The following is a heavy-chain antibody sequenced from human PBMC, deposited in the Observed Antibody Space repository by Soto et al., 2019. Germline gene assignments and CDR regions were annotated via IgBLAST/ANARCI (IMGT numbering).Heavy chain of an antibody. V-gene: IGHV3-21*01. CDR3: ARDPYSGSPNGMDV. CDR2: LSSSSSYI. CDR1: GFTFSSYS. D-gene: IGHD1-26*01. Sequence: EVQLVESGGGLVQPGGSLRLSCAASGFTFSSYSMNWVRQATGKGLEWVSSLSSSSSYIYYADSVKGRFTISRDNAKNSLYLQMNSLRAEDTAGYYCARDPYSGSPNGMDVWGQGTTVTVSS. J-gene: IGHJ6*02.